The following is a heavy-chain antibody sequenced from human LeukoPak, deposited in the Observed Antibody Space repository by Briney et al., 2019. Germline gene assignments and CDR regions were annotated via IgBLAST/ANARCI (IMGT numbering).Heavy chain of an antibody. Sequence: SVKVSCKASGGTFSSYAISWVRQAPGQGLEWMGRIIPIFGTANYAQKLQGRVTITTDESTSTAYMELSSLRSEDTAVYYCARVQMVDYYYYMDVWGKGTTVTVSS. CDR1: GGTFSSYA. V-gene: IGHV1-69*05. D-gene: IGHD3-10*01. CDR2: IIPIFGTA. CDR3: ARVQMVDYYYYMDV. J-gene: IGHJ6*03.